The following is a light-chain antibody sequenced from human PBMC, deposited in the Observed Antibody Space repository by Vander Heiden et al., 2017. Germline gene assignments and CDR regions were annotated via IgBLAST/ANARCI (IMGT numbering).Light chain of an antibody. CDR3: RQSLQTPYT. J-gene: IGKJ2*01. CDR1: QILLHSNGYNY. V-gene: IGKV2-28*01. CDR2: LGS. Sequence: DIVMTQSLLSLPVTPGEPASISSRPSQILLHSNGYNYLDWYLQKPGQSPQLLIYLGSNRASGVPDRFSGSGSGTDFTLKISRVEAEDVGVYYCRQSLQTPYTFGQGTKLEIK.